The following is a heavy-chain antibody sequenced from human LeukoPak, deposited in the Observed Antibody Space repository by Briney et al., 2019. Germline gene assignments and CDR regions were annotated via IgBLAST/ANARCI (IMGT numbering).Heavy chain of an antibody. J-gene: IGHJ4*02. V-gene: IGHV3-74*01. Sequence: TGGSLRLSCAASGFTFSNYWMHWVRQVPGKGLVWVSRINPGGSSTTYADSVRGRFTISRDNAKNTLYLQMDSLRAEDTGVYYCARSNQADDYWGQGTLVTVSS. CDR3: ARSNQADDY. CDR1: GFTFSNYW. CDR2: INPGGSST. D-gene: IGHD1-14*01.